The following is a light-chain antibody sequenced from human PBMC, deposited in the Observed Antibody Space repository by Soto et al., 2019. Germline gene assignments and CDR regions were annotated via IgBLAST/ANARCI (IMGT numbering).Light chain of an antibody. CDR1: QSVSRN. CDR2: GAS. V-gene: IGKV3-15*01. Sequence: EIVMTQSPATLSVSPGERATLSCRASQSVSRNLAWYQHQPGQAPRLLVSGASTRGTGIPATFSGSGSGTEFTLNISSLRYGDFAIYYCRKYNGLPLTFGGETKVEIK. CDR3: RKYNGLPLT. J-gene: IGKJ4*01.